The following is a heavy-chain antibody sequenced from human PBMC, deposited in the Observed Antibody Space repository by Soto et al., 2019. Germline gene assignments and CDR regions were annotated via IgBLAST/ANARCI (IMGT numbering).Heavy chain of an antibody. CDR1: GYTFTGYY. V-gene: IGHV1-2*04. D-gene: IGHD6-6*01. Sequence: ASVKVSCKASGYTFTGYYMHWVRQAPGQGLEWMGWINPNSGGTNYAQKFQGWVTMTRDTSISTAYMELSRLRSDDTAVYYCASSEIAARPYGMDVWGQGTTVTVSS. J-gene: IGHJ6*02. CDR2: INPNSGGT. CDR3: ASSEIAARPYGMDV.